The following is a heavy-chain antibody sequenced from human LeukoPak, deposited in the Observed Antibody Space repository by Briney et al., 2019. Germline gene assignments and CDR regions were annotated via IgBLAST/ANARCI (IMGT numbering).Heavy chain of an antibody. J-gene: IGHJ5*02. V-gene: IGHV3-9*01. CDR3: ARDRCSSTSCYNTPNWFDP. CDR2: ITWNGGTI. D-gene: IGHD2-2*02. Sequence: PGRSLRLSCAASGFSFDDFAMHWVRQAPGKGLEWVSGITWNGGTIDYADSVKGRFTISRDNAKNSVYLQMNSLRSEDTAFYHCARDRCSSTSCYNTPNWFDPWGQGTLVTISS. CDR1: GFSFDDFA.